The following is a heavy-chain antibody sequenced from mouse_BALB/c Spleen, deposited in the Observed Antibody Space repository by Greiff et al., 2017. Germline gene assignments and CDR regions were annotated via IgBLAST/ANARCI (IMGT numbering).Heavy chain of an antibody. Sequence: EVKLVESGGGLVQPGGSLKLSCAASGFTFSSYGMSWVRQTPDKRLELVATINSNGGSTYYPDSVKGRFTISRDNAKNTLYLQMSSLKSEDTAMYYCARAPLGTWFAYWGQGTLVTVSA. D-gene: IGHD4-1*01. CDR1: GFTFSSYG. J-gene: IGHJ3*01. CDR2: INSNGGST. V-gene: IGHV5-6-3*01. CDR3: ARAPLGTWFAY.